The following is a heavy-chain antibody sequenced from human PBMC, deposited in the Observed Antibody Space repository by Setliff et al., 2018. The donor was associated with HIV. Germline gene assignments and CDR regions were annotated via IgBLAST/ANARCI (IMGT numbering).Heavy chain of an antibody. V-gene: IGHV4-4*07. CDR2: IHTTGST. CDR1: GGSISSYY. D-gene: IGHD1-7*01. Sequence: PSETLSLTCTVSGGSISSYYWSWIRLPAGKGLEWIGQIHTTGSTNYNPSLKSRVTISMDTSKNQFSLKLSSVTAADTAVYYCARGDGTKYYYYYYMDVWGKGTTVTVSS. CDR3: ARGDGTKYYYYYYMDV. J-gene: IGHJ6*03.